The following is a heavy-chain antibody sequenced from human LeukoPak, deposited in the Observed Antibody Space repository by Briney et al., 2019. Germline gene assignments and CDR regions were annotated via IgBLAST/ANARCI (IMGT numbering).Heavy chain of an antibody. CDR2: IYYSGST. V-gene: IGHV4-39*01. Sequence: PSETLSLTCTVSGXSISTRSNYWGWIRQPPGKGLEWIGSIYYSGSTYFNPSLQSRVTLSVDTSNSQFFLKLNSVTAADTAVYYCVRDYGDYARQYYYGMDVWGQGTTVTVSS. CDR1: GXSISTRSNY. CDR3: VRDYGDYARQYYYGMDV. D-gene: IGHD4-17*01. J-gene: IGHJ6*02.